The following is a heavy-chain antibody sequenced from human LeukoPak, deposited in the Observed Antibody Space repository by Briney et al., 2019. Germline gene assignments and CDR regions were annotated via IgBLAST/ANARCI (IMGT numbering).Heavy chain of an antibody. CDR3: ARGKYDSSPFLQH. J-gene: IGHJ1*01. V-gene: IGHV3-30*04. Sequence: GRSLRLSCRGSGFTFSHSAMHWVRQAPGKGLEWVAVISHDGSQKYSADSVKGRFTISRDNAKNSMYLQMNSLRAEDTAVYYCARGKYDSSPFLQHWGQGTLVTVSS. CDR2: ISHDGSQK. D-gene: IGHD3-22*01. CDR1: GFTFSHSA.